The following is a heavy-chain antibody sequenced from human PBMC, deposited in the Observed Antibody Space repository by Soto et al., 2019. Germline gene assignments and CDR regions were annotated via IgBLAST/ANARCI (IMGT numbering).Heavy chain of an antibody. Sequence: GESLKISCKGSGYSFTSYWIGWVRQMPGKGLEWMGIIYPGDSGTRYSPSFQGQVTISADKSISTAYLQWSSLKASDTAMYYCARHYYFSSSASLTYYYGMDVWGQGTTVTVSS. J-gene: IGHJ6*02. CDR2: IYPGDSGT. CDR3: ARHYYFSSSASLTYYYGMDV. D-gene: IGHD6-13*01. CDR1: GYSFTSYW. V-gene: IGHV5-51*01.